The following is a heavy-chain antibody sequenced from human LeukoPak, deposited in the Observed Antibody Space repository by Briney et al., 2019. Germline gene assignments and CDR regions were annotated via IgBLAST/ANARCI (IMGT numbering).Heavy chain of an antibody. V-gene: IGHV3-74*01. CDR2: INNDGSIT. J-gene: IGHJ3*02. CDR3: AKGESGSYWGWYKRDDAFYI. Sequence: AGGSLRLSCAASGFTFSSYWMHWVRQDPGKGLVWVSHINNDGSITNYADSVKGRFTISRDNAKNTLYLQMNSLRAEDTAVYYCAKGESGSYWGWYKRDDAFYIWGQGTMGTVSS. CDR1: GFTFSSYW. D-gene: IGHD1-26*01.